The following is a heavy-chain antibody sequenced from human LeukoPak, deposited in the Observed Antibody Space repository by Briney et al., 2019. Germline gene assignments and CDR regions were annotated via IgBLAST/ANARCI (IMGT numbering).Heavy chain of an antibody. D-gene: IGHD5-24*01. Sequence: PGGSLRLSCAASGFTFSSYEMNWVRQAPGKGLEWVSYISSSGSTIYYADSVKGRFTISRDNAKNSLYLQMNSLRAEDTAVYYCARGGRWLQTPSRRWFDPWGQGTLVTVSS. CDR3: ARGGRWLQTPSRRWFDP. CDR1: GFTFSSYE. J-gene: IGHJ5*02. V-gene: IGHV3-48*03. CDR2: ISSSGSTI.